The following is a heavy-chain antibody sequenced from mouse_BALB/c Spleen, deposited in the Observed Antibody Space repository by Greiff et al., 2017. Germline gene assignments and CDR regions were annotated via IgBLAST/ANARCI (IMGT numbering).Heavy chain of an antibody. CDR2: IWSGGST. CDR1: GFSLTSYG. V-gene: IGHV2-2*02. J-gene: IGHJ3*01. D-gene: IGHD2-3*01. CDR3: ARNFGPGYYEAWFAY. Sequence: QVQLKESGPGLVQPSQSLSITCTVSGFSLTSYGVHWVRQSPGKGLEWLGVIWSGGSTDYNAAFISRLSISKDNSKSQVFFKMNSLQANDTAIYYCARNFGPGYYEAWFAYWGQGTLVTVSA.